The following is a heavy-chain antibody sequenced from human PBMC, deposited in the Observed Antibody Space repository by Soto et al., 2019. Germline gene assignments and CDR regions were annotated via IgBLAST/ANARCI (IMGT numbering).Heavy chain of an antibody. D-gene: IGHD1-26*01. CDR3: ARRLRETRTFDY. V-gene: IGHV4-39*01. CDR1: GGSIGSSSYY. CDR2: IYYSGST. Sequence: SETLSLTCTVSGGSIGSSSYYWGWIRQPPGKGLEWIGSIYYSGSTYYNPSLKSRVTISVDTSKNQFSLRLSSVTAADTAVYYCARRLRETRTFDYWGQGTLVTVSS. J-gene: IGHJ4*02.